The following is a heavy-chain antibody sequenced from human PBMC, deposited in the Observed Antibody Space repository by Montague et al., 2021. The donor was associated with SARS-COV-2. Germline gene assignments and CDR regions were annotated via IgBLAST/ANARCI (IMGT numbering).Heavy chain of an antibody. D-gene: IGHD4-17*01. J-gene: IGHJ5*02. CDR1: GFTFSNYG. V-gene: IGHV3-23*01. Sequence: SLRLSCAASGFTFSNYGVNWVRQAPGKGLQWVSSISASGSLTYYAESVKGRFTISRGNSKNLLYLQMNSLRAEDTAVYYCATTTGLGPWGQGTLVTVSS. CDR2: ISASGSLT. CDR3: ATTTGLGP.